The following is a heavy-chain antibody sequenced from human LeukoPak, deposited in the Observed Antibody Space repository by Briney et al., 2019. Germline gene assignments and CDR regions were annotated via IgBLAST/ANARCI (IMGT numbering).Heavy chain of an antibody. D-gene: IGHD3-9*01. V-gene: IGHV3-7*04. Sequence: GGSLRLSCAASGFTFRSSWMIWVRQAPGKGLEWVASINEDGSEKYYVVSVKGRFTVSRDNARNSLYVQMNSLRVEDTAFYYCARVGPSDILTGQLDYWGQGTLVTVSS. J-gene: IGHJ4*02. CDR2: INEDGSEK. CDR3: ARVGPSDILTGQLDY. CDR1: GFTFRSSW.